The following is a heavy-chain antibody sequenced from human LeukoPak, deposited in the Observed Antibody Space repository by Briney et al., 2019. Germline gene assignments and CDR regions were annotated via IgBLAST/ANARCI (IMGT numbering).Heavy chain of an antibody. J-gene: IGHJ3*02. D-gene: IGHD2-2*03. V-gene: IGHV3-30*02. Sequence: GGSLRLSCAASGFTFSSYGMHWVRQAPGKGLEWVAFIRYDGSNKYYADSVKGRFTISRDNSKNTLYLQMNSLRAEDTAVCYCAKDPGYCSSTSCYHDAFDIWGQGTMVTVSS. CDR3: AKDPGYCSSTSCYHDAFDI. CDR1: GFTFSSYG. CDR2: IRYDGSNK.